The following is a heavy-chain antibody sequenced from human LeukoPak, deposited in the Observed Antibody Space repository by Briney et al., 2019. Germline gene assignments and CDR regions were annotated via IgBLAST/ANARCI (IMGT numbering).Heavy chain of an antibody. D-gene: IGHD5-12*01. Sequence: GGSLRLSCAASGFTFSNAWMNWVRQAPGKGLEWVGRIKRKTDGGTTDYAAPVEGRFTISRDDSKNTLYLQMNSLKTEDTAVYYCTTDLPYENDYWGQGTLVTVSS. CDR2: IKRKTDGGTT. V-gene: IGHV3-15*01. J-gene: IGHJ4*02. CDR3: TTDLPYENDY. CDR1: GFTFSNAW.